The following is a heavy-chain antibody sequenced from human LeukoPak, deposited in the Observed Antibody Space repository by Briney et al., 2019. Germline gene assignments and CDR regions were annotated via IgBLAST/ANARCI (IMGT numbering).Heavy chain of an antibody. V-gene: IGHV3-53*01. Sequence: GGSLRLSCAASGYTVITNDMTWVRQAPGKGLEWVSVLYSNGNTKYADSVQGRFTISRDNSKNTLYLEMNSLSPDDTAVYYCARGVEPLAANTLAYWGQGTLVTVSS. CDR3: ARGVEPLAANTLAY. CDR1: GYTVITND. CDR2: LYSNGNT. D-gene: IGHD1-14*01. J-gene: IGHJ4*02.